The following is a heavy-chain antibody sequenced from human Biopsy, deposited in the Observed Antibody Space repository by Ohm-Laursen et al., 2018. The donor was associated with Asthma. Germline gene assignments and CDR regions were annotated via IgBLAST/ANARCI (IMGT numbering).Heavy chain of an antibody. CDR1: GGSFSSNY. CDR3: ARHWSGNGWHDIYNWFDP. D-gene: IGHD1-1*01. V-gene: IGHV4-34*01. J-gene: IGHJ5*02. CDR2: THHSGYP. Sequence: TLSLTCAVYGGSFSSNYWSWIRQTPGKGLEWLGDTHHSGYPNYNPSLSSRLTLSVDTSKNQFSLRLTSVTAADTAVYYCARHWSGNGWHDIYNWFDPWGQGTLVTVSS.